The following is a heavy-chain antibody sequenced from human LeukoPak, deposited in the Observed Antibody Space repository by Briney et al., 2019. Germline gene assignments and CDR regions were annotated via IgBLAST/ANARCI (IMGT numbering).Heavy chain of an antibody. CDR1: GYTLTELS. J-gene: IGHJ5*02. V-gene: IGHV1-24*01. CDR2: FDPEDGET. D-gene: IGHD2-8*02. CDR3: ATPVAYWFDP. Sequence: ASVKVSCKVSGYTLTELSMHWERQAPGKGLEWMGGFDPEDGETIYAQEFQGRVTMTEDTSTDTAYMELSSLRSEDTAVYYCATPVAYWFDPWGQGTLVTVSS.